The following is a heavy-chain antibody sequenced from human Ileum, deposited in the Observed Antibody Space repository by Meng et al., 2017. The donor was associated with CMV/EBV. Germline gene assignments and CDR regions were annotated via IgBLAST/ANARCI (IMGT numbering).Heavy chain of an antibody. CDR1: GYTFTGYY. Sequence: ASVKVSCKASGYTFTGYYMHWVRQAPGQGLEWMGWINPNSGGTNYAQKFQGRVTMTRDTSISTAYMELSRLRSDDTAVYYCARVRKYCSSTSCYNPPFDPWGQGTLVTVYS. D-gene: IGHD2-2*02. CDR2: INPNSGGT. CDR3: ARVRKYCSSTSCYNPPFDP. V-gene: IGHV1-2*02. J-gene: IGHJ5*02.